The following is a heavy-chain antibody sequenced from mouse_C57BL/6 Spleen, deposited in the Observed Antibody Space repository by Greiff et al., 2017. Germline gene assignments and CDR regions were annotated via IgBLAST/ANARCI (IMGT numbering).Heavy chain of an antibody. CDR1: GFNIKDYY. CDR3: TTGLRRQIDFDY. D-gene: IGHD2-4*01. V-gene: IGHV14-1*01. Sequence: VQLQQSGAELVRPGASVKLSCTASGFNIKDYYMHWVKQRPEQGLEWIGRIDPEDGDTEYAPKFQGKATMTADTSSNTAYLQLSSLTSEDTAVYYCTTGLRRQIDFDYWGQGTTLTVSS. J-gene: IGHJ2*01. CDR2: IDPEDGDT.